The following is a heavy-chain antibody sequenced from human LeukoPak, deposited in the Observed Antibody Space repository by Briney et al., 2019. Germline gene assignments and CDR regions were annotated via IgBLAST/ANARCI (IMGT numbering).Heavy chain of an antibody. V-gene: IGHV3-30*14. D-gene: IGHD6-19*01. Sequence: PGGSLRLSCAASGFTFSSYAMHWVRQAPGKGLEWVAVISYDGSNKYYADSVKGRFTISRDNSKNTLYLQMNSLRAEDTAVYYCARDFGGWYPTWGQGTLVTVSS. J-gene: IGHJ4*02. CDR1: GFTFSSYA. CDR3: ARDFGGWYPT. CDR2: ISYDGSNK.